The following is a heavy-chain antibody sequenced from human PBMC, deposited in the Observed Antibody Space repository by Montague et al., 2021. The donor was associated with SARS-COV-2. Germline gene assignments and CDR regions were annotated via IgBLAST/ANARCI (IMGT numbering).Heavy chain of an antibody. V-gene: IGHV2-70*11. CDR2: IDWDDDK. CDR3: AQIRYDTLTGCQSRFDH. D-gene: IGHD3-9*01. CDR1: GFSLSTSGMC. J-gene: IGHJ4*02. Sequence: PPLVKPTQTLTLTCTFSGFSLSTSGMCVSWIRQPPGKALEWLARIDWDDDKYYSTSLKTRLTISKDTSKNHVVLTMTNIDPVDTATYYCAQIRYDTLTGCQSRFDHWGQGTLVTVSS.